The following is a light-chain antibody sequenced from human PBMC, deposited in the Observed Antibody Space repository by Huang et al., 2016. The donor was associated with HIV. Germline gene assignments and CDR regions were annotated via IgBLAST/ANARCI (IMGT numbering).Light chain of an antibody. CDR2: GAS. Sequence: DIMMTQSPGTLSVSPGERATLSCRSSQNINNNLAWYQQKPGQAPRPLIYGASTRATDVPARFSGSGSGTEFTLTINSLQAEDLAVYYCQQYNNWPPWTFDQGTKVEIK. V-gene: IGKV3-15*01. CDR3: QQYNNWPPWT. J-gene: IGKJ1*01. CDR1: QNINNN.